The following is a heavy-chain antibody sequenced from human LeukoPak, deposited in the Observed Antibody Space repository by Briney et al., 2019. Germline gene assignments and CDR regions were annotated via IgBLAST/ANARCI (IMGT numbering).Heavy chain of an antibody. Sequence: ASVKVSCKASGYTFDSDGIAWVRQAPGQGLEWMGWISAYNGNTNYAQKVQGRVTMTKDTSTSTAYMDLRSLRSDDTAVYYCARVLPRLAWGEFDYWGQGTLVAVSS. D-gene: IGHD3-16*01. V-gene: IGHV1-18*01. CDR3: ARVLPRLAWGEFDY. CDR2: ISAYNGNT. J-gene: IGHJ4*02. CDR1: GYTFDSDG.